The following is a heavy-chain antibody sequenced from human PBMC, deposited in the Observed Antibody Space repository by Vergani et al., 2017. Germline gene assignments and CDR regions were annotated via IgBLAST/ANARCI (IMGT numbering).Heavy chain of an antibody. J-gene: IGHJ4*02. CDR2: MDYSGST. Sequence: QVQLQESGPGLVKPSETLSLTCTVSGDSVISTDYHWGWIRQPPGKGLEWIGSMDYSGSTSYNPSLESRIPISFETPKNQFYLRLTSVTAADTAVYYCASKRGACRAAYCHSYDFWGPGTLVGVSS. D-gene: IGHD2-15*01. CDR1: GDSVISTDYH. CDR3: ASKRGACRAAYCHSYDF. V-gene: IGHV4-39*01.